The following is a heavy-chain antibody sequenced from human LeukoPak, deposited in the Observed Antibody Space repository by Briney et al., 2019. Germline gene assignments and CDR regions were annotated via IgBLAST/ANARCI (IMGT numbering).Heavy chain of an antibody. V-gene: IGHV3-23*01. D-gene: IGHD2-2*01. J-gene: IGHJ5*02. CDR3: AKPPPYCSSTSCPPTT. CDR2: ISGSGGST. CDR1: GFTFSSYA. Sequence: GGSLRLSCAASGFTFSSYAMSWVRQAPGKGLEWVSAISGSGGSTYYADSVKGRFTISRDNSKNTLYLQMNSLRAEDTAVYYCAKPPPYCSSTSCPPTTWGQGTLVTVSS.